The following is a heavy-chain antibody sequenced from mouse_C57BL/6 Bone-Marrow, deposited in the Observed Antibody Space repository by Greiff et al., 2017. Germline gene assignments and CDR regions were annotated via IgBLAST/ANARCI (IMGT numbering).Heavy chain of an antibody. CDR2: ISSGSSTI. J-gene: IGHJ1*03. D-gene: IGHD1-1*01. Sequence: EVKLVESGGGLVKPGGSLKLSCAASGFTFSDYGMHWVRQAPEKGLEWVAYISSGSSTIYYADTVKGRFTISRDNAKNTLFLQMTSLRSEDTAMYYCARRLRSRRWYFDVWGTGTTVTVSS. CDR1: GFTFSDYG. CDR3: ARRLRSRRWYFDV. V-gene: IGHV5-17*01.